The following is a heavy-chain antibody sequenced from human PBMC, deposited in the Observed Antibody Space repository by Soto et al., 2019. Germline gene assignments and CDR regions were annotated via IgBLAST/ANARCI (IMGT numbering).Heavy chain of an antibody. CDR1: GFNFTSSA. CDR3: AAALHYYGDYVGFYFAY. D-gene: IGHD4-17*01. CDR2: IVVGSGNT. Sequence: SVKVSCKASGFNFTSSAVQWVRQARGQRLELIGWIVVGSGNTNYAQKFQERVTITRDMSTSTAYMELSSLRSEDTAVYYCAAALHYYGDYVGFYFAYWGQGTLVTVSS. V-gene: IGHV1-58*01. J-gene: IGHJ4*02.